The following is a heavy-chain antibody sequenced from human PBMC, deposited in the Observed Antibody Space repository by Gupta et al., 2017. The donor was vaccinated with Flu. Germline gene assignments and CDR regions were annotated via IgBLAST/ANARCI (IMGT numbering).Heavy chain of an antibody. D-gene: IGHD6-6*01. Sequence: QVQLVQSGAEVKKPGASVKVSCKASGYTFTSYAMHWVRQAPGQRLEWMGWINAGNGNTKYSQKFQGRVTITRDTSASTAYMELSSLRSEDTAVYYCARDCIAARPKLDYYYGMDVWGQGTTVTVSS. CDR2: INAGNGNT. CDR3: ARDCIAARPKLDYYYGMDV. J-gene: IGHJ6*02. V-gene: IGHV1-3*01. CDR1: GYTFTSYA.